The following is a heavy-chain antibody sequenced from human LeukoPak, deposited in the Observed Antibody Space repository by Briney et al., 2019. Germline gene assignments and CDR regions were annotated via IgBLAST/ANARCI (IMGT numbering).Heavy chain of an antibody. Sequence: GGSLRLSCAASGFTFSNYAMSWVRQAPGKGLEWVSAIRGNGVTTYDADSVKGRFTISRDNAKNSLYPQMNSLRAEDTAVYYCARDPSRGLGVVDYWGQGTLVTVSS. CDR1: GFTFSNYA. CDR3: ARDPSRGLGVVDY. V-gene: IGHV3-23*01. J-gene: IGHJ4*02. CDR2: IRGNGVTT. D-gene: IGHD3-16*01.